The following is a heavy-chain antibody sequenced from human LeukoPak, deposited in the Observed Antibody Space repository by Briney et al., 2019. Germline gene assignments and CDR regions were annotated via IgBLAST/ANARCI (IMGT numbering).Heavy chain of an antibody. CDR1: GGSVSSYY. J-gene: IGHJ4*02. V-gene: IGHV4-59*08. CDR2: IYYSGST. D-gene: IGHD1-26*01. CDR3: ARHEDSAIIDY. Sequence: SETLPLTCTVSGGSVSSYYWSWIRQPPGKGLEWIGYIYYSGSTNYNPSLKSRVTISVDTSKNQFSLKLSSVTAADTAVYYCARHEDSAIIDYWGQGTLVTVSS.